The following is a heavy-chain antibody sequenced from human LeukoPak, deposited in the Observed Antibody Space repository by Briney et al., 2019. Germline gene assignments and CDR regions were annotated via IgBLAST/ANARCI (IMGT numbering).Heavy chain of an antibody. CDR3: ARVQARLRLGELSLSY. J-gene: IGHJ4*02. CDR2: INPSGGST. V-gene: IGHV1-46*01. D-gene: IGHD3-16*02. Sequence: ASVKVSCKASGYTLTSYYMHWVRQAPGQGLEWMGIINPSGGSTSYAQKFQGRVTMTRDTSTSTVYMELSSLRSEDTAVYYCARVQARLRLGELSLSYWGQGTLVTVSS. CDR1: GYTLTSYY.